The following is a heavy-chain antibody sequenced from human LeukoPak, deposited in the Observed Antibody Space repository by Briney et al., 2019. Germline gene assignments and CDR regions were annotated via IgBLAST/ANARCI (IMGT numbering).Heavy chain of an antibody. J-gene: IGHJ3*02. CDR3: AKLTRSLSNAFDI. D-gene: IGHD2/OR15-2a*01. V-gene: IGHV3-23*01. CDR1: GFTFSSYV. Sequence: GGSLRLSCAASGFTFSSYVMSWVRQAPGKGLEWVSIITAAGGSTYYADSVKGRFTISRDNSKNTLYLQMNGLRAEDTAVYYCAKLTRSLSNAFDIWGQGTMVTVSS. CDR2: ITAAGGST.